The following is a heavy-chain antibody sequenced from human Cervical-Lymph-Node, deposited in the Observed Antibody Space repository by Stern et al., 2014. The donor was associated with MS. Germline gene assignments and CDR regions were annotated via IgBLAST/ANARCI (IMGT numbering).Heavy chain of an antibody. CDR1: GYTFTDYY. CDR2: INPDGGST. J-gene: IGHJ4*02. CDR3: ASAGSYSAFDT. Sequence: VQLVESGDEVKKPGASVKVSCKASGYTFTDYYVHWVRQAPGQGLEWMGIINPDGGSTTYAQTFQARVTMTSDTSTRTVYMDLSSLRSQDTAVYYCASAGSYSAFDTWGQGTLVTVSS. V-gene: IGHV1-46*03. D-gene: IGHD5-12*01.